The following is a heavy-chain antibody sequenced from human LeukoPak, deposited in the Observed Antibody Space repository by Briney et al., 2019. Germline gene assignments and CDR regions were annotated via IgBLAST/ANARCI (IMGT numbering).Heavy chain of an antibody. V-gene: IGHV3-74*01. J-gene: IGHJ4*02. Sequence: GGSLRLSCVASGFAFRNYWMYWVRQGPGKGLVWLSRINPDGSTTTYADSVKGRSTISRDNANRILSLHINSLRVEDSAIYYCARGGKLEPTALAYWGQGTLVTVSS. D-gene: IGHD2-21*02. CDR2: INPDGSTT. CDR1: GFAFRNYW. CDR3: ARGGKLEPTALAY.